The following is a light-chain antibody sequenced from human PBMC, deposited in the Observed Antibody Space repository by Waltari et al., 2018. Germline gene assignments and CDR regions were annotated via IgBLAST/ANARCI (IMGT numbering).Light chain of an antibody. J-gene: IGLJ3*02. CDR3: GAWDSSLGVGV. Sequence: QSVLTQPPSVSAAPGQKVSISCSGSTPNIGNNYVSWYQQFPGTAPKLPIYEDYSRPSVVPHGFSGSNSGATATLHATGLQTGDEADYYCGAWDSSLGVGVLGGGTRVTVL. CDR1: TPNIGNNY. V-gene: IGLV1-51*01. CDR2: EDY.